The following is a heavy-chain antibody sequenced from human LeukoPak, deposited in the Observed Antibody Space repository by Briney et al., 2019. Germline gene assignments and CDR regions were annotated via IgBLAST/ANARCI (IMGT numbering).Heavy chain of an antibody. CDR3: VRHYYDYVAFNI. V-gene: IGHV1-8*01. Sequence: ASVKVSCTASGYTFTSYNINWFRQAPGRGFEWLGFVSPHNGDKGYTQNFQGRVTMTRDTSINTAYMELRGLRSEDTAVYSCVRHYYDYVAFNIWGQGTMVIVSS. D-gene: IGHD3-22*01. CDR2: VSPHNGDK. CDR1: GYTFTSYN. J-gene: IGHJ3*02.